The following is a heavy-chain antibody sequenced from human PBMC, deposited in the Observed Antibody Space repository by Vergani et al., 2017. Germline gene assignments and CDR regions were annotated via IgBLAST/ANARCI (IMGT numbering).Heavy chain of an antibody. Sequence: LEESGGGSVKTGGSLRLSCAASGFKFSDHYMSWIRQAPGKGLEWVSHISPGASTVSYTDSVTGRITVSRDNDNNSLTLDMTTLRVENTAVYYCAKNPGIATTRHYYAMDVWGQGTTVTVSS. CDR2: ISPGASTV. D-gene: IGHD6-13*01. CDR1: GFKFSDHY. V-gene: IGHV3-11*04. J-gene: IGHJ6*02. CDR3: AKNPGIATTRHYYAMDV.